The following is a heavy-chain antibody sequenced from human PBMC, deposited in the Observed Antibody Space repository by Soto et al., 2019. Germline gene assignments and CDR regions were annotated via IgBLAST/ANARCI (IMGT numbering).Heavy chain of an antibody. J-gene: IGHJ3*02. Sequence: QITLKESGPTLVKPTQTLTLTCIFSGFSLSTSGEGVGWIRQPPGKALEWLALIYWDDDKRYSPSLKTRLTITKDTSKNHVVLTMTNMDPVDTATYYCAHRRGYNFLSAYFTGIQGAFDIWGQGTMVTVSS. CDR1: GFSLSTSGEG. V-gene: IGHV2-5*02. D-gene: IGHD3-3*01. CDR2: IYWDDDK. CDR3: AHRRGYNFLSAYFTGIQGAFDI.